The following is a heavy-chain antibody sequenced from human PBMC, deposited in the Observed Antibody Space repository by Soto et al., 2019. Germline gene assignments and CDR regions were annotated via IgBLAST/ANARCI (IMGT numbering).Heavy chain of an antibody. D-gene: IGHD6-6*01. CDR3: ASLAARDFDY. CDR2: ISSSSSYI. CDR1: GFTFSDYY. V-gene: IGHV3-11*06. Sequence: GGSLRLSCAASGFTFSDYYMSWIRQAPGKGLEWVSYISSSSSYIYYADSVKGRFTISRDNAKNSLYLQMNSLRAEDTAVYYCASLAARDFDYWGQGTLVTVSS. J-gene: IGHJ4*02.